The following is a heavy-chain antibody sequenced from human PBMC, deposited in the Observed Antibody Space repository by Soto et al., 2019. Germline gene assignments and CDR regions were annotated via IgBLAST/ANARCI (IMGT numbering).Heavy chain of an antibody. CDR3: AKDLVRHYYYYGMDV. CDR1: GFTFSSYG. J-gene: IGHJ6*02. D-gene: IGHD3-10*01. V-gene: IGHV3-30*18. Sequence: QVQLVESGGGVVQPGRSLRLSCAASGFTFSSYGMHWVRQAPGKGLEWVAVISYDGSNKYYADSVKGRFTISRDNSKNTLYLQMNSLRVEDTAVYYCAKDLVRHYYYYGMDVRGQGTTVTVSS. CDR2: ISYDGSNK.